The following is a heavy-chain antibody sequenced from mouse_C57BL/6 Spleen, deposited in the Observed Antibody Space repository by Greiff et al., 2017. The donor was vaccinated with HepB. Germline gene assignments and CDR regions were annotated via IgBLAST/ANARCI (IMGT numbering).Heavy chain of an antibody. CDR3: ARRRGSNYRYYAMDY. CDR1: GYTFTDYY. D-gene: IGHD2-5*01. V-gene: IGHV1-26*01. J-gene: IGHJ4*01. CDR2: INPNNGGT. Sequence: VQLQQSGPELVKPGASVKISCKASGYTFTDYYMNWVKQSHGKSLEWIGDINPNNGGTSYNQKFKGKATLTVDKSSSTAYMELRSLTSEDSAVYYCARRRGSNYRYYAMDYWGQGTSVTVSS.